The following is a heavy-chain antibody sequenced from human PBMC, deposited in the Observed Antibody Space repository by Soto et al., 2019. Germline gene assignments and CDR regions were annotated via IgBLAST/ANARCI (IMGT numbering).Heavy chain of an antibody. D-gene: IGHD2-21*02. CDR2: IYWDDDK. CDR3: IQSRCGGDCLQSYASHYYYGMDV. V-gene: IGHV2-5*02. Sequence: QITLKESGPTLVKPTQTLTLTCTFSGFSLSTSGVGVGWIRQPPGKALEWLALIYWDDDKRYSPSLRSRLTSNKDTSNNQVVLTMTHMDPVDTATYHCIQSRCGGDCLQSYASHYYYGMDVWGQGTTVTVSS. J-gene: IGHJ6*02. CDR1: GFSLSTSGVG.